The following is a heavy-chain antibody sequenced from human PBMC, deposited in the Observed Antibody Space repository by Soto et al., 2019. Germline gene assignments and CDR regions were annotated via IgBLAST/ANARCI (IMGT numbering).Heavy chain of an antibody. CDR2: ISYDGSNK. CDR1: GFTCSSYA. D-gene: IGHD5-12*01. CDR3: AREKVSYSGYDTWDY. V-gene: IGHV3-30-3*01. Sequence: QVQLVESGGGVVQPGRSLRLSCAASGFTCSSYAMHWVRQAPGKGLEWVAVISYDGSNKYYADSVKGRFTISRDNSKNTLYLQMNSLRAEDTAVYYCAREKVSYSGYDTWDYWGQGTLVTFSS. J-gene: IGHJ4*02.